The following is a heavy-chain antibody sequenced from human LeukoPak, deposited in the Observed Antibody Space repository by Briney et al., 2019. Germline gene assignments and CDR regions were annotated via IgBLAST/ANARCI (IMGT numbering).Heavy chain of an antibody. CDR3: ARRSTLYSSGRFYFDY. D-gene: IGHD6-19*01. V-gene: IGHV1-18*01. CDR1: GYTFTNYG. J-gene: IGHJ4*02. CDR2: ISAHDGTR. Sequence: ASVKVSCKASGYTFTNYGITWVRQAPGQGLEWMGWISAHDGTRNYALKHEDRVTMTTDTSTSTAYMELLGLTSDDTAVYYCARRSTLYSSGRFYFDYWGQGTLVTVSS.